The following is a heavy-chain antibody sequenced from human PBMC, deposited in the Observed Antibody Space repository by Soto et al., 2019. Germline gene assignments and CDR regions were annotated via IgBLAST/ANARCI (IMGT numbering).Heavy chain of an antibody. CDR3: TRSPRSITGTPTGGAQNDY. CDR1: GFSFFSYT. Sequence: GGSLRLSCAGAGFSFFSYTMTWVRQAPGKGLEWVSYISSDNKYIYYADSVKGRFTISRDNAKSSLFLQMNSLRADDTAVYYRTRSPRSITGTPTGGAQNDYWGQGALVTVSS. CDR2: ISSDNKYI. D-gene: IGHD1-7*01. V-gene: IGHV3-21*01. J-gene: IGHJ4*02.